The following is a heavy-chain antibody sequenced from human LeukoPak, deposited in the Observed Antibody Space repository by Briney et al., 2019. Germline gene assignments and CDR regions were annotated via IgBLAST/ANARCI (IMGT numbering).Heavy chain of an antibody. CDR1: GFTFSSYE. CDR3: ATSHRGDIWAFSWFDP. D-gene: IGHD3-9*01. V-gene: IGHV3-48*03. J-gene: IGHJ5*02. CDR2: ISSSGSTI. Sequence: GGSLRLLCAGSGFTFSSYEMNWVRQAPGKGLEWLSYISSSGSTIYYADSVKGRFTISRDNAKKSLFLQMNSLRAEDTAVYYCATSHRGDIWAFSWFDPWGQGTLVTVSS.